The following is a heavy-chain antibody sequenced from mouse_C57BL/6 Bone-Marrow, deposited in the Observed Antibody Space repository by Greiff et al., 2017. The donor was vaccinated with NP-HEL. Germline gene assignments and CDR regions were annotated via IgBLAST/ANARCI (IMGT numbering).Heavy chain of an antibody. CDR1: GFNIKDDY. V-gene: IGHV14-4*01. CDR2: IDPENGDT. CDR3: TTVYGSSYGYFDV. J-gene: IGHJ1*03. D-gene: IGHD1-1*01. Sequence: VQLQQSGAELVRPGASVKLSCTASGFNIKDDYMHWVKQRPEQGLEWIGWIDPENGDTEYASKFQGKATITADTSSNTAYLQLSSLTSEDTAVYYWTTVYGSSYGYFDVWGTGTTVTVSS.